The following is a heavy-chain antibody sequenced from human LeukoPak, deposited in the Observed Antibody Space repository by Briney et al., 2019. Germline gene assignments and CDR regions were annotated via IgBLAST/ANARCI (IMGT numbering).Heavy chain of an antibody. CDR3: ARDPVEWELLLDY. D-gene: IGHD1-26*01. V-gene: IGHV3-7*01. CDR1: GFTFSSYW. CDR2: MNIDGSEK. Sequence: PGGSLRLSCAASGFTFSSYWMGWVRQAPGKRPEWVANMNIDGSEKYYADSAKGRFTISRDNARNSVYLQMNSLRVEDTAVYYCARDPVEWELLLDYWGQGTLVTVSS. J-gene: IGHJ4*02.